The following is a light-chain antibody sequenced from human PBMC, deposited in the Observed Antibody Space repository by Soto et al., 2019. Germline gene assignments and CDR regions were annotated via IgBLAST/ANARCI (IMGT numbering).Light chain of an antibody. V-gene: IGKV3-20*01. J-gene: IGKJ1*01. CDR1: QSIANDY. CDR2: VAS. CDR3: QQYGGSPWT. Sequence: EVALTQSPGTLSLSPGARATLSCRASQSIANDYLTWHQQKPSQAPRVLIYVASTRAAGIPDRFSGSGSGTDFTLTISRLEPEDSAVYYCQQYGGSPWTFGQGTKVYI.